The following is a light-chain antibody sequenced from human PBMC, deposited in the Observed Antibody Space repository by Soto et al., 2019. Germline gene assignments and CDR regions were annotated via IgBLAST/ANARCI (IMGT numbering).Light chain of an antibody. J-gene: IGLJ1*01. Sequence: SALTQPASVSGSPGQSITISCTGTSSDVGGYNYVSWYPQHPGKAPKLMIYEGTKRPSGVSSRFSGSKSGNTASLTISGLQAEDEADYHCCSYTLTYVFGTGTKVTV. CDR2: EGT. CDR1: SSDVGGYNY. CDR3: CSYTLTYV. V-gene: IGLV2-14*01.